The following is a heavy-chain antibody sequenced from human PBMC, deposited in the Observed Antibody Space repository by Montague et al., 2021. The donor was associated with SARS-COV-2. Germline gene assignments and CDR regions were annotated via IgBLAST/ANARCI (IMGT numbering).Heavy chain of an antibody. CDR1: GASMSPYH. V-gene: IGHV4-59*03. CDR2: LHHSGAT. CDR3: ATSLGGRYYWADYYFDY. D-gene: IGHD3-10*01. J-gene: IGHJ4*02. Sequence: SETLSLTCAVTGASMSPYHWSWIRQPPGKGLEWIGNLHHSGATNYNPSLESRVTMSVDTSKNQFFLNLISVTAADTAVYFCATSLGGRYYWADYYFDYWGQGILVTVPA.